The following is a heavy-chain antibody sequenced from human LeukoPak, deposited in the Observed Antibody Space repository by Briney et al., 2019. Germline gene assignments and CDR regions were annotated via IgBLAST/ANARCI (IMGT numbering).Heavy chain of an antibody. CDR3: ASGLSSLFSFGAALDYYMDV. CDR2: INPHSGDT. J-gene: IGHJ6*03. CDR1: GYTFTNHY. D-gene: IGHD5-18*01. Sequence: ASVKVSCKASGYTFTNHYMHWVRQARGQGLEWMGWINPHSGDTNYAQKFQGRVIMTRDTSISTAYMELSSLRSDDTAMYYCASGLSSLFSFGAALDYYMDVWGKGTPVTVSS. V-gene: IGHV1-2*02.